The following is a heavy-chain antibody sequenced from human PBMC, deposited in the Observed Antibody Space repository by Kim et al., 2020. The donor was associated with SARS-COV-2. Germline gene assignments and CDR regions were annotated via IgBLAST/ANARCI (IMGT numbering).Heavy chain of an antibody. CDR3: AKDVPTIVVVPAAPDY. J-gene: IGHJ4*02. V-gene: IGHV3-30*18. CDR1: GFTFSSYG. D-gene: IGHD2-2*01. Sequence: GGSLRLSCAASGFTFSSYGMHWVRQAPGKGLEWVAVISYDGSNKYYADSVKGRFTISRDNSKNTLYLQMNSLRAEDTAVYYCAKDVPTIVVVPAAPDYWGQGTLVTVSS. CDR2: ISYDGSNK.